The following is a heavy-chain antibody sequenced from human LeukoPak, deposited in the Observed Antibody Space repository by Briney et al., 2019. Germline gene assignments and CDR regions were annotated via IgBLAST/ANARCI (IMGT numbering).Heavy chain of an antibody. V-gene: IGHV1-2*02. CDR3: ARDYSGSGRGRTEFDY. CDR1: GYTFTGYY. Sequence: AASVKVSCKASGYTFTGYYMHWVRQAPGQGLEWMGWINPNSGGTNYAQKFQGRVTMTRDTSISTAYMELSRLTSDDTAVYYCARDYSGSGRGRTEFDYWGQGTLVTVSS. J-gene: IGHJ4*02. CDR2: INPNSGGT. D-gene: IGHD3-10*01.